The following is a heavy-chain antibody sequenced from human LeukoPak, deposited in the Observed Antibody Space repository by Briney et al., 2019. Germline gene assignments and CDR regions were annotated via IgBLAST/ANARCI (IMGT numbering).Heavy chain of an antibody. J-gene: IGHJ4*02. CDR2: IIPIFGTA. D-gene: IGHD6-13*01. CDR1: GGTFSSYA. CDR3: ARGPYSSSWSYFDY. V-gene: IGHV1-69*05. Sequence: SVKVSCKASGGTFSSYAISWVRQTPGQGLEWMGGIIPIFGTANYAQKFQGRVTIITDESTSTAYMELSSLRSEDTAVYYCARGPYSSSWSYFDYWGQGTLVTVSS.